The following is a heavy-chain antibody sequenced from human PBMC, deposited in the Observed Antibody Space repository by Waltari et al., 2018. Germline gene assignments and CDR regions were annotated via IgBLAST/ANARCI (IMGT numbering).Heavy chain of an antibody. D-gene: IGHD6-13*01. J-gene: IGHJ6*03. V-gene: IGHV1-69*12. CDR2: IIPIFGTA. CDR1: GGTFSSYA. CDR3: ARDNVIAAAGTTFYYYYMDV. Sequence: QVQLVQSGAEVKKSGSSVKVSCKASGGTFSSYAISWVRQAPGQGLEWMGGIIPIFGTANYAQKFQGRVTITADESTSTAYMELSSLRSEDTAVYYCARDNVIAAAGTTFYYYYMDVWGKGTTVTISS.